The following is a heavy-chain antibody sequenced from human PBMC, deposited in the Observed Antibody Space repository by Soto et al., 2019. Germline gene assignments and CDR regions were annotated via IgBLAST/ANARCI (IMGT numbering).Heavy chain of an antibody. D-gene: IGHD3-22*01. Sequence: QVQLQESGPGLVKPSGTLSLTCAVSGGSISSSNWWSWVRQPPGKGLEWIGEIYHSGSTNYNPSLKSRVTISVDKSKNQFSLKLSSVTAADTAVYYCARVNQGYDSSGYYDSSLGYWGQGTLVTVSS. V-gene: IGHV4-4*02. CDR2: IYHSGST. J-gene: IGHJ4*02. CDR3: ARVNQGYDSSGYYDSSLGY. CDR1: GGSISSSNW.